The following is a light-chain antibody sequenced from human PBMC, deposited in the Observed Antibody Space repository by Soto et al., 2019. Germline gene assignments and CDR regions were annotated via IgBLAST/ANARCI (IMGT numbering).Light chain of an antibody. J-gene: IGLJ2*01. CDR1: SSDVGGYNS. Sequence: QSALTQPASVSGSPGQSITISCTGTSSDVGGYNSVSWYQQHPGKAPKLMIYDVSNRPSGVSNRFSGSKSVNTASLTISGLQAEHEADYYCSSYTSSSTVVFGGGTQLTVL. CDR3: SSYTSSSTVV. CDR2: DVS. V-gene: IGLV2-14*03.